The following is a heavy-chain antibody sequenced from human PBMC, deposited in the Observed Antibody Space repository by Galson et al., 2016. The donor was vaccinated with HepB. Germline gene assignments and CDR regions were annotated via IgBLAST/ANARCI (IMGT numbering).Heavy chain of an antibody. CDR2: MSGNGGTT. V-gene: IGHV3-23*01. D-gene: IGHD1-1*01. CDR3: AKQSPGRTGVPPYYYYYYGIDV. J-gene: IGHJ6*02. Sequence: SLRLSCAASGFTFSSYAMSWVRQAPGKGLEWVSAMSGNGGTTNYADSVKDRFTILRDNSKNTVYLQVNSLRAEDTAVYFCAKQSPGRTGVPPYYYYYYGIDVWGPGTTVTVSS. CDR1: GFTFSSYA.